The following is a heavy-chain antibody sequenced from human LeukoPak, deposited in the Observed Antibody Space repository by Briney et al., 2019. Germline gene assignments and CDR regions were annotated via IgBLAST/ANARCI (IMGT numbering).Heavy chain of an antibody. CDR1: GGSISGYY. D-gene: IGHD3-3*01. V-gene: IGHV4-59*08. CDR2: IYYSGTT. Sequence: KPSETLSLTCTVSGGSISGYYWSWIRQPPGKGLEYVGFIYYSGTTNYNPSLKSRVAISVDTSKKQFSLKLRSVTAADTAVYYCARLPRYDFWSWGQGTLVTVSS. CDR3: ARLPRYDFWS. J-gene: IGHJ4*02.